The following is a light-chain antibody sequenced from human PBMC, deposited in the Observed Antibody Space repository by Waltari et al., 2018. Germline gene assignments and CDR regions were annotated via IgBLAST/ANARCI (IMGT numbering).Light chain of an antibody. CDR3: QQRASWPNT. CDR1: QSVSNY. V-gene: IGKV3-11*01. CDR2: GTY. Sequence: EIVLTQSPATLSLSPGEGATPSCRASQSVSNYLAWYQQQPGQAPRLLIYGTYNRATGIPARFSGSGSGTDFTLTISSLEPEDFAVYYCQQRASWPNTFGQGTKLEIK. J-gene: IGKJ2*01.